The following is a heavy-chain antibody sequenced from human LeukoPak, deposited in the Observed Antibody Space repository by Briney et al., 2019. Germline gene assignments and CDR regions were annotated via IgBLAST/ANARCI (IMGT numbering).Heavy chain of an antibody. CDR1: GYTFTGYY. CDR2: INPNSGGT. V-gene: IGHV1-2*06. D-gene: IGHD3-3*01. Sequence: GASVKVSCKASGYTFTGYYMHWVRQAPGQGLEWMGRINPNSGGTNYAQKFQGRVTMTRDTSINTAYMELSRLRSDDTAVYYCARDWGPDPLDFWSGYFDYYYYGMDVWGQGTTVTVSS. CDR3: ARDWGPDPLDFWSGYFDYYYYGMDV. J-gene: IGHJ6*02.